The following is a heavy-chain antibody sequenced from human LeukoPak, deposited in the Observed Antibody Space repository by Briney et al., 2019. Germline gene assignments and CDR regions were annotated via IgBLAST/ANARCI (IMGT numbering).Heavy chain of an antibody. J-gene: IGHJ4*02. V-gene: IGHV1-8*01. D-gene: IGHD3-10*01. Sequence: ASVKVSCKASGYTFTSYDIDWVRQATGQGLEWMGWMNPNSGNTGYAQKFQGRVTMTRNTSISTAYMELSSLRSEDTAVYYCARGRVVWFGESRHFQFDYWGQGTLFTVSS. CDR2: MNPNSGNT. CDR3: ARGRVVWFGESRHFQFDY. CDR1: GYTFTSYD.